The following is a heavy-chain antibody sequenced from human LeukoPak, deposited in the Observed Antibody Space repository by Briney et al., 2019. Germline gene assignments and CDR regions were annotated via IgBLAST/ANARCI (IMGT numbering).Heavy chain of an antibody. D-gene: IGHD6-19*01. Sequence: GGSLRLPCAASGFTFSSYWMSWVRQAPGKGLEWVANIKQDGSEKYYVDSVKGRFTISRDNAKNSLYLQMNSLRAEDTAVYYCARAGSGPTSGYYYFDYWGQGTLVTVSS. CDR1: GFTFSSYW. CDR3: ARAGSGPTSGYYYFDY. J-gene: IGHJ4*02. CDR2: IKQDGSEK. V-gene: IGHV3-7*01.